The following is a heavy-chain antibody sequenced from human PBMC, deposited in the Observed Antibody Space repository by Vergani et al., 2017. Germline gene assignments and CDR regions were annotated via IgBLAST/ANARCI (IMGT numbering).Heavy chain of an antibody. V-gene: IGHV1-69*04. D-gene: IGHD4-17*01. Sequence: QVQLVQSGAEVKKPGSSVKVSCKASGGTFSSYAISWVRQAPGQGLEWMGRIIPILGIANYAQKFQGRVTITADKSTSTAYMELSSLRSEDTAVYYCARDGDYGDYGHYYYMDVWGKGTTVTVSS. CDR3: ARDGDYGDYGHYYYMDV. CDR1: GGTFSSYA. CDR2: IIPILGIA. J-gene: IGHJ6*03.